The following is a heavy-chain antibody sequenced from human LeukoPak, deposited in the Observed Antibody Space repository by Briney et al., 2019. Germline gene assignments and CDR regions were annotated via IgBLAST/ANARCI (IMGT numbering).Heavy chain of an antibody. CDR1: GGSFSGYY. Sequence: PSETLSLTCAVYGGSFSGYYWSWIRQPPGKGLEWIGEINHSGSTNYNPSLKSRVTISVDTSKNQFSLKLSSVTAADTAVYYCARGYYDFWSGYPNFDYWGQGTLVTVSS. J-gene: IGHJ4*02. CDR2: INHSGST. V-gene: IGHV4-34*01. CDR3: ARGYYDFWSGYPNFDY. D-gene: IGHD3-3*01.